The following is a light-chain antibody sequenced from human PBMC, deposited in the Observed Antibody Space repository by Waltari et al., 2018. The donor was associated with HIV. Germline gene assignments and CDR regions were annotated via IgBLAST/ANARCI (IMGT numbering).Light chain of an antibody. V-gene: IGLV2-14*03. J-gene: IGLJ2*01. CDR2: NVN. CDR3: SSYVSTKNVL. CDR1: SSNLGGSNS. Sequence: QSALTQPAALSGPPGQSITITCSGSSSNLGGSNSESWYQQHPGKAPQLIIYNVNHRPSGISDRFSGSRSGNTASLTISGLQAEDEAIYYCSSYVSTKNVLFGGGTKVTVV.